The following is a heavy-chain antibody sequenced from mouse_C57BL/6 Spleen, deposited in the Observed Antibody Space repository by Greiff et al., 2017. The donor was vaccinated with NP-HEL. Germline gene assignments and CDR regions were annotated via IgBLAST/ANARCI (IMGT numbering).Heavy chain of an antibody. V-gene: IGHV5-2*03. D-gene: IGHD3-3*01. J-gene: IGHJ3*01. CDR1: EYEFPSHD. CDR3: ARHLHGDGGFAY. Sequence: EVKVEESGGGLVQPGESLKLSCESNEYEFPSHDMSWVRKTPEKRLELVAAINSDGGSTYYPDTMERRFIISRDNTKKTLYLQMSSLRSEDTALYYCARHLHGDGGFAYWGQGTLVTVSA. CDR2: INSDGGST.